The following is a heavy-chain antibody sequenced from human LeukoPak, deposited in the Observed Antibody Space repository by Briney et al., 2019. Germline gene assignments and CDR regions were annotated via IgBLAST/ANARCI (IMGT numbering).Heavy chain of an antibody. V-gene: IGHV3-7*01. CDR2: IKQDGSEK. CDR3: ASGLAYCGGDCYGYAFDI. CDR1: GFTFSSYW. Sequence: GGSLRLSCAASGFTFSSYWMSWVRQAPGKGLEWVANIKQDGSEKYYVDSVKGRFTISRDNAKNSLYLQMSSLRAEDTAVYYCASGLAYCGGDCYGYAFDIWGQGTMVTVSS. J-gene: IGHJ3*02. D-gene: IGHD2-21*02.